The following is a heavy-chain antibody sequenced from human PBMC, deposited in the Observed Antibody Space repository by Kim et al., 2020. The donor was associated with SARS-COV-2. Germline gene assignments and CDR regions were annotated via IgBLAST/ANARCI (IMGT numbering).Heavy chain of an antibody. Sequence: GGSLRLSCAASGFTFSSYWMHWVRQAPGKGLVWVSRINSDGSSTSYADSVKGRFTISRDNAKNTLYLQMNSLRAEDTAVYYCARFTYYYDSSGYYMGFDYWGQGPLVTVSS. V-gene: IGHV3-74*01. D-gene: IGHD3-22*01. CDR1: GFTFSSYW. CDR2: INSDGSST. CDR3: ARFTYYYDSSGYYMGFDY. J-gene: IGHJ4*02.